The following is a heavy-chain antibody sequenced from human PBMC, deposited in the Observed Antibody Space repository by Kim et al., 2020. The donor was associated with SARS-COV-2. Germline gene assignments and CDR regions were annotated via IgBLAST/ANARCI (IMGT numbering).Heavy chain of an antibody. V-gene: IGHV3-33*01. CDR2: DGSNK. J-gene: IGHJ6*02. CDR3: ARKVRMDV. Sequence: DGSNKYYADSVKGRFTISRDKSKNTLYLQMNSLRAEDTAVYYCARKVRMDVWGQGTTVTVSS.